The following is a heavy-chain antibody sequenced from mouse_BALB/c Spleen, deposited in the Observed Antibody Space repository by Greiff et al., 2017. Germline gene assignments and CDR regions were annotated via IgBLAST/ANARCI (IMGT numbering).Heavy chain of an antibody. CDR1: GYTFTSYW. V-gene: IGHV1-7*01. Sequence: QVQLQQSGAELAKPGASVKMSCKASGYTFTSYWMHWVKQRPGQGLEWIGYINPSTGYTEYNQKFKDKATFTADKSSSTAYMQLSSLTSEDSAVYYCASTFITPVVAPWGQGTTLTVSS. D-gene: IGHD1-1*01. CDR2: INPSTGYT. J-gene: IGHJ2*01. CDR3: ASTFITPVVAP.